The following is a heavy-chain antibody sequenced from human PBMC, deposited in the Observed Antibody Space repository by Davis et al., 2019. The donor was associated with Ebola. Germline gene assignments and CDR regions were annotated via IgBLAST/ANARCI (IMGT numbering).Heavy chain of an antibody. CDR1: GYTFTSYA. Sequence: AASVQVSCKASGYTFTSYAMHWVRQAPGQRLEWMGWINAGNGNTKYSQKFQGRVTITRDTSASTAYMELSSLGSEDTAVYYCARGSSKAYYYYGMDVWGQGTTVTVSS. D-gene: IGHD6-6*01. CDR2: INAGNGNT. J-gene: IGHJ6*02. V-gene: IGHV1-3*01. CDR3: ARGSSKAYYYYGMDV.